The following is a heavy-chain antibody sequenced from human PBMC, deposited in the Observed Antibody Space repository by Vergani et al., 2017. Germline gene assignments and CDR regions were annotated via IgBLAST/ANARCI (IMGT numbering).Heavy chain of an antibody. CDR1: GGSFSGYY. Sequence: QVQLQQWGAGLLKPSETLSLTCAVYGGSFSGYYWSWIRQPPGKGLGWMGEINHSGSTNYIPSLKSRVTRAVDTSKNQFSLKLSSVTAAETAVYYCARRMVLWFGVSNYGMDVWGQGTTVSVSS. J-gene: IGHJ6*02. D-gene: IGHD3-10*01. V-gene: IGHV4-34*01. CDR2: INHSGST. CDR3: ARRMVLWFGVSNYGMDV.